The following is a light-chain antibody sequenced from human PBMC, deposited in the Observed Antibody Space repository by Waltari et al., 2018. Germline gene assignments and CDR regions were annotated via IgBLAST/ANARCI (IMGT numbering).Light chain of an antibody. CDR1: RSYLGSNT. V-gene: IGLV1-44*01. CDR2: SNN. CDR3: AAWDDSLNGYV. J-gene: IGLJ1*01. Sequence: QSVLTQPPSAPGPPGPRNSNPSSTLRSYLGSNTVTWNQQRPGTAPKPLIYSNNQRPSGVPDRFSGSKSGTSASLAISGLQSEDEADYYCAAWDDSLNGYVFGTGTKVTVL.